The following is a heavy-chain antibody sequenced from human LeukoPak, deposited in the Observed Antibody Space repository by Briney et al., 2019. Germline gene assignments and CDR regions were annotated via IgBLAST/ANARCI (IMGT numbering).Heavy chain of an antibody. CDR1: GASISSYY. V-gene: IGHV4-59*01. Sequence: SETLSLTCTVSGASISSYYWSWIRQPPGKGLEWIGYIHYSGNTNYNPSLKCRVTISLGTSKNQFSLKLSSVTAADTAVYYCARLGDDYTYWGQGTLVTVSS. CDR2: IHYSGNT. CDR3: ARLGDDYTY. J-gene: IGHJ4*02. D-gene: IGHD4-11*01.